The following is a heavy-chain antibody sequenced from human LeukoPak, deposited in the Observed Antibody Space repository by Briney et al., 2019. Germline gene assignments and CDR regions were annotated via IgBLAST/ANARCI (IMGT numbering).Heavy chain of an antibody. D-gene: IGHD6-13*01. CDR2: ISSSSSYI. CDR1: GFTFSSHW. V-gene: IGHV3-21*01. CDR3: AMGIAAAGNFDY. J-gene: IGHJ4*02. Sequence: GGSLRLSCAASGFTFSSHWMHWVRQAPGRGLEWVSSISSSSSYIYYADSVKGRFTISRDNAKNSLYLQMNSLRAEDTAVYYCAMGIAAAGNFDYWGQGTLVTVSS.